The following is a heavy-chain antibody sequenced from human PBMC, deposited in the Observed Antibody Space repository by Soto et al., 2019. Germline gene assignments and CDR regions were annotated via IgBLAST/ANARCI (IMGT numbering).Heavy chain of an antibody. J-gene: IGHJ5*02. CDR1: GYSFTSYW. CDR3: ARRPIAAAGTTPWFDP. D-gene: IGHD6-13*01. Sequence: PGESMKISCKGSGYSFTSYWIGWVRQKPGKGLEWMGIIYPGDSDTRYSPSFQGQVTISADKSISTAYLQWSSLKASDTAMYYCARRPIAAAGTTPWFDPWGQGTLVTVSS. CDR2: IYPGDSDT. V-gene: IGHV5-51*01.